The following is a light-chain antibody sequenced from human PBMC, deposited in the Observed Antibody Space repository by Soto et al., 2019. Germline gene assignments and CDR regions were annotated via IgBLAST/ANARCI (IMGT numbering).Light chain of an antibody. CDR1: QSVSSN. CDR2: GAS. J-gene: IGKJ1*01. CDR3: QQYNNWPRT. Sequence: EIGMTQSPATLSVSSGERATLSCRASQSVSSNLAWYQQKPGQAPRLLIYGASTRATGIPARFRGSGSGTEFTLTISSLQSEDFAVYYCQQYNNWPRTFGQGTKVEIK. V-gene: IGKV3-15*01.